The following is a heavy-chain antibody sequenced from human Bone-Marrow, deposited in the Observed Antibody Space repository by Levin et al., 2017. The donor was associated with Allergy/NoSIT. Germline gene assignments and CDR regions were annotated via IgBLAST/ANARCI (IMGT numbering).Heavy chain of an antibody. CDR2: IYHTGST. V-gene: IGHV4-61*08. D-gene: IGHD2-8*02. J-gene: IGHJ3*02. CDR1: GGSVSAEGHY. CDR3: ATGLGQCNSGVCHPRRGGFYT. Sequence: RTSETLSLTCSVSGGSVSAEGHYWSWLRQPPGKPLEWIGYIYHTGSTNRNPFLKSRSAISMDKSENQFSLTLSSVTAADTAVYYCATGLGQCNSGVCHPRRGGFYTWGQGTMVTVSS.